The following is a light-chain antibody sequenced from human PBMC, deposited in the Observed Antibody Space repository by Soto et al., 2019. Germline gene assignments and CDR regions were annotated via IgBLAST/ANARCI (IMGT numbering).Light chain of an antibody. Sequence: IQLTQSPSSLSASVGDRVTVTCRAGQGLSSYLAWYQQQPGKAPKLLIYAASTLQRGVSSRFSGSGSGTDFTLTISSLQPEDFATYYCQQLNSYPPTFGQGTKLEIK. CDR1: QGLSSY. CDR2: AAS. J-gene: IGKJ2*01. CDR3: QQLNSYPPT. V-gene: IGKV1-9*01.